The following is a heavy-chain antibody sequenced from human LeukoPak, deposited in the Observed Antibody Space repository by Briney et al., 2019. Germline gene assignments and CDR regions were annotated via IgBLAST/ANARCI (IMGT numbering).Heavy chain of an antibody. J-gene: IGHJ5*02. D-gene: IGHD2-2*01. CDR3: ARIEVLCSSTSCPRWFDP. Sequence: PETLSLTCTVSGGSISSYYWSWIRQPPGKGLEWIGYIYYSGSSNYNPSLKSRVTTSVDTSKNQFSLKLSSVTAADTAVYYCARIEVLCSSTSCPRWFDPWGQGTLVTVSS. V-gene: IGHV4-59*01. CDR2: IYYSGSS. CDR1: GGSISSYY.